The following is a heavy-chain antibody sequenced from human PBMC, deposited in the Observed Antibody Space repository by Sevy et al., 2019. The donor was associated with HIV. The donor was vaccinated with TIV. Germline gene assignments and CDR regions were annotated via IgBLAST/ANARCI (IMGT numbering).Heavy chain of an antibody. J-gene: IGHJ6*02. CDR3: ARDKVRVVPAATHYYYYGMDV. D-gene: IGHD2-2*01. Sequence: ASVKVSCKASGGTFSSYAISWVRQAPGQGLEWMGGIIPIFGTANYAQKFQGRVTITADESTSTAYMELSSLRSEDTAAYYCARDKVRVVPAATHYYYYGMDVWGQGTTVTVSS. CDR2: IIPIFGTA. CDR1: GGTFSSYA. V-gene: IGHV1-69*13.